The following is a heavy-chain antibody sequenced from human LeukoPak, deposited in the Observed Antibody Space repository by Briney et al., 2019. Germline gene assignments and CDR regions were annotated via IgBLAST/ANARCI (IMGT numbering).Heavy chain of an antibody. CDR3: AYGLYSSSSPLDY. J-gene: IGHJ4*02. V-gene: IGHV4-31*03. D-gene: IGHD6-6*01. CDR1: GGSVSSGSYY. Sequence: SETLSLTCSVSGGSVSSGSYYWSWIRQHPGKGLEWIGNIYYSGSTYYNPSLKSRVTISVDTSKNQFSLKLSSVTAADTAVYYCAYGLYSSSSPLDYWGQGTLVTVSS. CDR2: IYYSGST.